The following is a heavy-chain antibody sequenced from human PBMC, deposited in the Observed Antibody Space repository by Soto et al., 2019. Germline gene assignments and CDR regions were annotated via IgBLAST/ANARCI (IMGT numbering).Heavy chain of an antibody. CDR2: IYHSGST. CDR3: ARGMFRGVEMDV. J-gene: IGHJ6*02. CDR1: DGSISSSNW. D-gene: IGHD3-10*01. V-gene: IGHV4-4*02. Sequence: QVQLQESGPGLVKPSGTLSLTCAVSDGSISSSNWWSWVRQPPGKGLEWIGEIYHSGSTNYNPYLTSRVTISVDKSKNQFSLKLSSVTAADTAVYYCARGMFRGVEMDVGGQGTTVTVSS.